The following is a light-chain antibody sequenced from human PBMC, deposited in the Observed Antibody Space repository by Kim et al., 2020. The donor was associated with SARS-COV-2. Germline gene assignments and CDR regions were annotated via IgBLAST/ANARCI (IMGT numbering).Light chain of an antibody. V-gene: IGKV1-27*01. CDR2: AAS. CDR1: QDISNY. Sequence: GDRVTITCRASQDISNYLAWFQLTPGKAPKLLIYAASALQPGVPSRFSGSGSGTDFTLTVTSLQPEDVATYYCQKCDSAPWTFGQGTKVDIK. J-gene: IGKJ1*01. CDR3: QKCDSAPWT.